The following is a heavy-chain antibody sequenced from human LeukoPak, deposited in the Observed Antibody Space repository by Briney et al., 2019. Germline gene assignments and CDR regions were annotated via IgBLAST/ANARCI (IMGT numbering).Heavy chain of an antibody. V-gene: IGHV4-34*01. D-gene: IGHD3-22*01. CDR1: GGSFSGYY. CDR3: ARRRGYDSSGYYGLSRAFDI. Sequence: SETLSLTCAVYGGSFSGYYWSWIRQPPGKGLEWIGEINHSGSTNYNPSLKSRVTISVDTSKNQFSLKLSSVTAADTAVYYCARRRGYDSSGYYGLSRAFDIWGQETMVTVSS. CDR2: INHSGST. J-gene: IGHJ3*02.